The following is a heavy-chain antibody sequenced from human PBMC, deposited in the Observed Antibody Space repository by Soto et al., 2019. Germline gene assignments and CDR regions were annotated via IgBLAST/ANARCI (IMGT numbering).Heavy chain of an antibody. J-gene: IGHJ3*02. Sequence: QVQLVQSGGEVKKPGASVKVSCKASGYTFTSYAISWVRQAPGQGLEWMGWISPYNGITNYARKLQGRVTMTTDTPTTTVYMELRSLRSDDTAVYYCGRVGDYDSSGYFCAGAFDIWGRGTVVTVSS. CDR1: GYTFTSYA. CDR3: GRVGDYDSSGYFCAGAFDI. V-gene: IGHV1-18*01. CDR2: ISPYNGIT. D-gene: IGHD3-22*01.